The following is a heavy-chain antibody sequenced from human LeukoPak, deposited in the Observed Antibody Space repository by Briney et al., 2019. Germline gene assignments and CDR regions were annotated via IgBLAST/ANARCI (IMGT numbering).Heavy chain of an antibody. D-gene: IGHD3-22*01. Sequence: GGSLRLSCAASGFTFSRSAMTWVRQGPGTGLEFVASIIYSGGATCYADSVKGRFTISRDNSKNTLYLQMNSLRAEDTALYYCAKDGLYYDGSEHVYYFDSWGQGTLVTVSS. CDR3: AKDGLYYDGSEHVYYFDS. CDR2: IIYSGGAT. J-gene: IGHJ4*02. CDR1: GFTFSRSA. V-gene: IGHV3-23*01.